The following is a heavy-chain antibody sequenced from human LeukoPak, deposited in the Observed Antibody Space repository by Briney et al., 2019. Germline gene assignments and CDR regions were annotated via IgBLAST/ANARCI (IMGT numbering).Heavy chain of an antibody. D-gene: IGHD3-3*01. CDR3: AKEGDDFWSGLYYYYYMDV. CDR2: INSGGST. CDR1: AFTVSNNY. J-gene: IGHJ6*03. V-gene: IGHV3-66*02. Sequence: PGRSLRLSCKASAFTVSNNYMNWVRQAPGKGLGWVALINSGGSTQYADSVKGRFTISRDNSKNTLYLQMNSLRGEDTAVYYCAKEGDDFWSGLYYYYYMDVWGKGTTVTVSS.